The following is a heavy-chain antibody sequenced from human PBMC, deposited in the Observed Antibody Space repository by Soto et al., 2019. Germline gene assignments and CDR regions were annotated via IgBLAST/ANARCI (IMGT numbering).Heavy chain of an antibody. D-gene: IGHD3-22*01. CDR3: ARSLIALDWFDP. CDR2: ISAYDSNT. V-gene: IGHV1-18*01. Sequence: ASVKVSCKAFAYTFPRYGISCVRQAPGQGIEWMGWISAYDSNTNYAQKIQGRVTMTTATTTTTAYLELRSLRSDDTAVYYCARSLIALDWFDPWGQGTLVTVSS. J-gene: IGHJ5*02. CDR1: AYTFPRYG.